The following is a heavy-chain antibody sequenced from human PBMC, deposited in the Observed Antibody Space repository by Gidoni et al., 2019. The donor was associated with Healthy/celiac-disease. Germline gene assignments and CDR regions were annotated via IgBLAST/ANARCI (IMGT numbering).Heavy chain of an antibody. J-gene: IGHJ4*02. V-gene: IGHV3-23*01. Sequence: EVQLLESGGSLVQPGGSLRLSCAASGFTFSSYAMSWVRQAPGKGLEWVSAISGSGGSTYYADSVKGRFTISRDNSKNTLYLQMNSLRAEDTAVYYCAKDHYDILTGYLKWGQGTLVTVSS. CDR2: ISGSGGST. D-gene: IGHD3-9*01. CDR3: AKDHYDILTGYLK. CDR1: GFTFSSYA.